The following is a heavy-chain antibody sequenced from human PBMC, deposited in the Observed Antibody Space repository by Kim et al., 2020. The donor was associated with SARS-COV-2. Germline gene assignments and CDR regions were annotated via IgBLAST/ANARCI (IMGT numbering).Heavy chain of an antibody. V-gene: IGHV3-53*01. CDR1: GFTVSSNY. Sequence: GGSLRLSCAASGFTVSSNYMSWVRQAPGKGLEWVSVIYSGGSTYYADSVKGRFTISRDNSKNTLYLQMNSLRAEDTAVYYCASGSSSSPLHYWGQGTLVTVSS. CDR3: ASGSSSSPLHY. D-gene: IGHD6-6*01. CDR2: IYSGGST. J-gene: IGHJ4*02.